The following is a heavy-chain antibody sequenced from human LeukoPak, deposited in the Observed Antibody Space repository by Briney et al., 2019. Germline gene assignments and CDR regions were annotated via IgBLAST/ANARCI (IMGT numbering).Heavy chain of an antibody. CDR3: ARGLGELLLSGYYFDY. CDR1: GGSISSSNW. V-gene: IGHV4-4*02. D-gene: IGHD1-26*01. CDR2: IYHSGST. Sequence: SETLSLTCAVSGGSISSSNWWSWVRQPPGKGLEWIGEIYHSGSTNYNPSLKSRVTISVDKSKNQFSLKLSSVTAADTAVYYCARGLGELLLSGYYFDYWGQGTLVTVSS. J-gene: IGHJ4*02.